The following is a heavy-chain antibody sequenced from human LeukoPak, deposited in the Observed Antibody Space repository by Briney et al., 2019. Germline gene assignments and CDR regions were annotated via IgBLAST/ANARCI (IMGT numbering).Heavy chain of an antibody. CDR1: GGSISSYY. D-gene: IGHD3-22*01. V-gene: IGHV4-4*07. Sequence: PSETLSLTCIVAGGSISSYYWSWIRQPAGKGLEWIGRIYTSGSTNYNPSLKSRVTMSVDTSKNQFSLKLSSVTAADTAVYYCARDPVYYYDSSGYSPAHWYFDLWGRGTLVTVSS. CDR3: ARDPVYYYDSSGYSPAHWYFDL. CDR2: IYTSGST. J-gene: IGHJ2*01.